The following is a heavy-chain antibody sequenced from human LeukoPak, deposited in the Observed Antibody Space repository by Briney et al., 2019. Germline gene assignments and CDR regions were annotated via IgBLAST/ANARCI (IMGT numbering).Heavy chain of an antibody. V-gene: IGHV4-59*01. J-gene: IGHJ4*02. Sequence: PSETLSLTCTVSDASITSYYWSWIRQPPGKGLEWIGYIYYSGSTDYNPSLKSRVTISLDTSKNQFSLRLNSVTAVDTAMYYCARSELLWFGGVNSGFDYWGQGTLVTVSS. D-gene: IGHD3-10*01. CDR2: IYYSGST. CDR3: ARSELLWFGGVNSGFDY. CDR1: DASITSYY.